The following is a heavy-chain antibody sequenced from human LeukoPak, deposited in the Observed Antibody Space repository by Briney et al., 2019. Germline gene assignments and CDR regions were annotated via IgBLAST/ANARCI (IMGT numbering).Heavy chain of an antibody. CDR1: GFTFDDYD. D-gene: IGHD3-3*01. Sequence: PGGSLRLSCAASGFTFDDYDMSWVRQAPGKGLEWVPGINWSGGSTGYADSVKGRFTISRDNAKNSLYLHMNSLRAEDTAVYSCARWSHKTYYDFWSGYFANYYYYYTDVWGKGTTVTVSS. V-gene: IGHV3-20*04. CDR2: INWSGGST. J-gene: IGHJ6*03. CDR3: ARWSHKTYYDFWSGYFANYYYYYTDV.